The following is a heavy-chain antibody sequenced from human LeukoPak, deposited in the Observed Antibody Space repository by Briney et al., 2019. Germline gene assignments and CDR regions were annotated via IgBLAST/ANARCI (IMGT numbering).Heavy chain of an antibody. D-gene: IGHD2-2*01. CDR2: ISAYNGNT. CDR1: GYTFTSYG. J-gene: IGHJ5*02. CDR3: ARDSGPLGYCSSTSCYIDP. Sequence: ASVKVSCKASGYTFTSYGISWVRQAPRQGLEWMGWISAYNGNTNYAQKLQGRVTMTTDTSTSTAYMELRSLRSDDTAVYYCARDSGPLGYCSSTSCYIDPWGQGTLVTVSS. V-gene: IGHV1-18*01.